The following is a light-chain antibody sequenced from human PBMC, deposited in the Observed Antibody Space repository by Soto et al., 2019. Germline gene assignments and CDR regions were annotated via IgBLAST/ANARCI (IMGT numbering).Light chain of an antibody. CDR1: SSDIGGYNY. CDR3: SSYASSSTGV. Sequence: QSALTQPASVSGSPGQSITISCTGTSSDIGGYNYVSWYQQHPGKAPKLMIYGVSDRPSGVSYRFSASKSGNTASLTISGLQAEDEADYYCSSYASSSTGVFGGGTKLTVL. CDR2: GVS. J-gene: IGLJ3*02. V-gene: IGLV2-14*01.